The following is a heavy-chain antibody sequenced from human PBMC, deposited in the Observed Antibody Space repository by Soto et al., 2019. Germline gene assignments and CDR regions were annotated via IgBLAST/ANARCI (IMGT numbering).Heavy chain of an antibody. Sequence: GGSLRLSCAASGFTFSDHYMDWVRQAPGKGLEWVGRTRNKANSYTTEYAASVKGRFTISRDDSKNSLYLQMNSLKTEDTAVYYCARALVNWNYGGYYYYYYMDVWGKGTTVTVSS. CDR2: TRNKANSYTT. J-gene: IGHJ6*03. V-gene: IGHV3-72*01. CDR3: ARALVNWNYGGYYYYYYMDV. CDR1: GFTFSDHY. D-gene: IGHD1-7*01.